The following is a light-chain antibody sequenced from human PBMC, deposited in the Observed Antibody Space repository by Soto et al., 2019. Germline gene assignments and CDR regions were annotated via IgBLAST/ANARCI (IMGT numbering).Light chain of an antibody. CDR1: KDIKNY. V-gene: IGKV1-33*01. CDR2: AAS. J-gene: IGKJ1*01. Sequence: DIQMTQSPSSLSASVGDRVTITCQASKDIKNYLNWYQQKPGKAPKLLIYAASILETGVPSTFSRCASRTDFTFTINTPQPEDIATSYFQHYNDLPCPFGQVTKVAIK. CDR3: QHYNDLPCP.